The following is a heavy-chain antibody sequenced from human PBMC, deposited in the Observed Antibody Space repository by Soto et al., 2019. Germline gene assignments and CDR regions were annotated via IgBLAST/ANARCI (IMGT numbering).Heavy chain of an antibody. Sequence: SETLSLTCAVYGGSFSGYYWSWIRQPPGKGLEWIGEINHSGSTNYNPSLKSRVTISVDTSKNQFSLKLSSVTAADTAVYYCARRLPSPRSLSEYSSSKDYYYYYYMDVWGKGTTVTVSS. CDR2: INHSGST. CDR3: ARRLPSPRSLSEYSSSKDYYYYYYMDV. V-gene: IGHV4-34*01. J-gene: IGHJ6*03. D-gene: IGHD6-6*01. CDR1: GGSFSGYY.